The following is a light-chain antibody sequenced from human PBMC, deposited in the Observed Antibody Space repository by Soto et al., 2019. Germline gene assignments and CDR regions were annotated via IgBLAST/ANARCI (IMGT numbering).Light chain of an antibody. V-gene: IGKV3-20*01. CDR2: GAS. J-gene: IGKJ1*01. CDR3: QQYGSSPPT. CDR1: QSVSSSY. Sequence: EIVMTHSPATLSLPPVERATLSFSASQSVSSSYLAWYQQKPGQAPRLLIYGASSRATGIPDRFSGSGSGTDFTLTISRLEPEDFAVYYCQQYGSSPPTFGQGTKVDI.